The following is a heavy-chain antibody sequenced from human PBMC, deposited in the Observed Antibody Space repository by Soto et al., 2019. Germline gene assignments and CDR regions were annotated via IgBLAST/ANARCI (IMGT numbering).Heavy chain of an antibody. V-gene: IGHV1-3*05. Sequence: QVQLVQSVAEEKKPGASVKVSCKASGYTFTSYAMHWVRQAPGQRLEWMGWINPGNGNTKYSQKFQGRVTITRDTSASTAYMELSSLRSEDTAVYYCAGDRRLTIDYGGQGTLVTVSS. CDR3: AGDRRLTIDY. CDR1: GYTFTSYA. J-gene: IGHJ4*02. CDR2: INPGNGNT.